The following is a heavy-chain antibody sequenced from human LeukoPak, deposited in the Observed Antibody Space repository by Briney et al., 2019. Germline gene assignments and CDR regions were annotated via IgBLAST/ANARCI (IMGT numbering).Heavy chain of an antibody. Sequence: GGSLRLSCAASGFTFSSYSMNWVRQAPGKGLEWVSSISSSSSYIYYADPVKGRFTISRDNAKHSLYLQMNSLRAEDTAVYYCARDLGGRYGDYSAFDIWGRGTMVTVSS. CDR1: GFTFSSYS. CDR2: ISSSSSYI. V-gene: IGHV3-21*01. CDR3: ARDLGGRYGDYSAFDI. J-gene: IGHJ3*02. D-gene: IGHD4-17*01.